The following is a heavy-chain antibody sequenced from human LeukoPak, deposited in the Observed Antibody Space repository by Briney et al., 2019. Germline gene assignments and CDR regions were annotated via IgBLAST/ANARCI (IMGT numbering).Heavy chain of an antibody. CDR3: AKDGRSGAPFDR. J-gene: IGHJ4*02. Sequence: GKSLRLSCAASGFTFSGFGMHWVRQAPGKGLEWVAVIWYDGSNKYYADSVKGRFTISRDNSKNTLYLQMNSLRVEDTATYYCAKDGRSGAPFDRWGQGTVLTVSS. D-gene: IGHD3-3*01. V-gene: IGHV3-33*06. CDR2: IWYDGSNK. CDR1: GFTFSGFG.